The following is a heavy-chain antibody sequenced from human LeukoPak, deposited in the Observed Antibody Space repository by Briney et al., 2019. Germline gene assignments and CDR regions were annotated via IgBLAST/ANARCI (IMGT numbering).Heavy chain of an antibody. CDR1: GFTFSSYW. Sequence: GGSLRLSRAASGFTFSSYWMHWVRQAPGKGLVWVSRINSDGSSTSYADSVKGRFTISRDNAKNTLYLQMNSLRAEDTAVYYCARDPDYYDSSGYLFVSGAFDIWGQGTMVTVSS. CDR2: INSDGSST. J-gene: IGHJ3*02. CDR3: ARDPDYYDSSGYLFVSGAFDI. V-gene: IGHV3-74*01. D-gene: IGHD3-22*01.